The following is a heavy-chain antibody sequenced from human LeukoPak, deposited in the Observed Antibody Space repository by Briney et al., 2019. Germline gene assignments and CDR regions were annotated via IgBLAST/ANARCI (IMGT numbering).Heavy chain of an antibody. CDR2: ISSSGSA. Sequence: SETLSLTCTISGDSFSLHFWNWIRQSPGLGLKWIGYISSSGSANYNVSLKSRVTISIDTSKNQFSLRLSSVTVADTAVYYCARSKSRTGSYLSFDSWGQGTLVTVSS. CDR1: GDSFSLHF. CDR3: ARSKSRTGSYLSFDS. V-gene: IGHV4-59*08. J-gene: IGHJ4*02. D-gene: IGHD1-26*01.